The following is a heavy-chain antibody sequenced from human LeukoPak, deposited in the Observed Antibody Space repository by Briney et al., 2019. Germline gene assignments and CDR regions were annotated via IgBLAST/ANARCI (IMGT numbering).Heavy chain of an antibody. D-gene: IGHD2-2*01. CDR2: IYIDGTI. CDR1: GFSVSNNF. Sequence: PGGSLRLSCAASGFSVSNNFMSWVRQAPGKAPEWVSVIYIDGTIYYADSVKGRFTISRDNSKNTLYLQMNSLRAEDTAIYYCAKHATEGGSSSTSSWDYWGQGTLVTVSS. CDR3: AKHATEGGSSSTSSWDY. J-gene: IGHJ4*02. V-gene: IGHV3-66*04.